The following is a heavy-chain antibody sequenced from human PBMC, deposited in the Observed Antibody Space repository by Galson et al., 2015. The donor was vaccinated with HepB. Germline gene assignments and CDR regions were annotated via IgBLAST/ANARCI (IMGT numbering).Heavy chain of an antibody. D-gene: IGHD6-19*01. CDR2: ISYDGSNK. V-gene: IGHV3-30-3*01. CDR1: GFTFSSYA. CDR3: ARDQGSGWLPGVDY. J-gene: IGHJ4*02. Sequence: SLRLSCAASGFTFSSYAMHWVRQAPGKGLEWVAVISYDGSNKYYADSVKGRFTISRDNSKNALYLQMNSLRAEDTAVYYCARDQGSGWLPGVDYWGQGTLVTVSS.